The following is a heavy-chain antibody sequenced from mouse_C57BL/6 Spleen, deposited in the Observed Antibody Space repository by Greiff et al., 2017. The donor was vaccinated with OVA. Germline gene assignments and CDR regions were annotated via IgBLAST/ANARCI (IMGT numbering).Heavy chain of an antibody. CDR2: IYPGSGNT. CDR1: GYTFTDYY. D-gene: IGHD2-3*01. J-gene: IGHJ3*01. Sequence: VQLQQSGPELVKPGASVKISCKASGYTFTDYYIHWVKQRPGQGLEWIGWIYPGSGNTKYNEKFKGKATSTVDTSSSTAYMQLSSLTSEDSEVYCWARGDGDESFAYWGQGTLVTVSA. V-gene: IGHV1-84*01. CDR3: ARGDGDESFAY.